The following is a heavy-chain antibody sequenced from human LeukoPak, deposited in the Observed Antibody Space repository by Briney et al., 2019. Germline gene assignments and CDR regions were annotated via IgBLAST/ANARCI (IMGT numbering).Heavy chain of an antibody. CDR3: ARGGVYDSSGYYSNWFDP. Sequence: ASVKVSCTASGYTFTSYGISWVRQAPGQGLEWIGWISAYNGNTNYAQKLQGRVTMTTDTSTSTAYMELRSLRSDDTAVYYCARGGVYDSSGYYSNWFDPWGQGTLVTVSS. CDR2: ISAYNGNT. V-gene: IGHV1-18*01. J-gene: IGHJ5*02. D-gene: IGHD3-22*01. CDR1: GYTFTSYG.